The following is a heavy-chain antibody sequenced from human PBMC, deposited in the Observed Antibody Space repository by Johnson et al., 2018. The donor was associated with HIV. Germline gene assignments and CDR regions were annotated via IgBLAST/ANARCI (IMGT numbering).Heavy chain of an antibody. D-gene: IGHD1-26*01. CDR3: ARSSGSYLDDAFDI. Sequence: VQLVESGGGLVQPGGSLRLSCAASGFTFSNAWMSWVRQAPGKGLEWVGRIKSKTDGGTTDYAAPVKGRFTISRDDSKNTLYLQMNSLRAEDTAVYYCARSSGSYLDDAFDIWGQGTMVTVSS. J-gene: IGHJ3*02. V-gene: IGHV3-15*01. CDR2: IKSKTDGGTT. CDR1: GFTFSNAW.